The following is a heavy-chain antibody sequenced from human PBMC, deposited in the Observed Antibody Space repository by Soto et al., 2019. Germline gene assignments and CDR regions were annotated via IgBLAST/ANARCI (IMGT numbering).Heavy chain of an antibody. CDR3: ARQPRRYSYDSTHDGMDV. CDR2: IIPIFGTA. CDR1: GGTFSSYA. D-gene: IGHD5-18*01. J-gene: IGHJ6*02. Sequence: QVQLVQSGAEVKKPGSSVKVSCKASGGTFSSYAISWVRQAPGQGLEWMGGIIPIFGTANYAQKFQGRVTITADESTSTAYMELSSLRSEDTAVYYCARQPRRYSYDSTHDGMDVWGQGTTVTVSS. V-gene: IGHV1-69*12.